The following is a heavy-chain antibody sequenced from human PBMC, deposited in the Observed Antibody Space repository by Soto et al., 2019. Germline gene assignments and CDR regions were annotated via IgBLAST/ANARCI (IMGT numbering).Heavy chain of an antibody. V-gene: IGHV3-30-3*01. CDR3: ARGHTVTTVGTFDY. Sequence: PGGSLRLSCAASGFTFSSYAMHWVRQAPGKGLEWVAVISYDGSNKYYADSVKGRFTISRDNSKNTLYLQMNSLRAEDTAVYYCARGHTVTTVGTFDYWGQGT. D-gene: IGHD4-17*01. CDR2: ISYDGSNK. CDR1: GFTFSSYA. J-gene: IGHJ4*02.